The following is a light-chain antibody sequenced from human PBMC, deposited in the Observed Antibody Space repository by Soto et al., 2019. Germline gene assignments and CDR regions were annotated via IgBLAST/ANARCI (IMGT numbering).Light chain of an antibody. CDR1: SSDVGGYNY. Sequence: QSALTQPPSASGSPGQSVTISCNGTSSDVGGYNYVSWYQQHPGKAPKLMIYEVSERPSGVPDRFSGSKSSNTASLTVSGLQAEDEADYYCSSYAGSNNFVFGTGTKVTVL. V-gene: IGLV2-8*01. CDR2: EVS. CDR3: SSYAGSNNFV. J-gene: IGLJ1*01.